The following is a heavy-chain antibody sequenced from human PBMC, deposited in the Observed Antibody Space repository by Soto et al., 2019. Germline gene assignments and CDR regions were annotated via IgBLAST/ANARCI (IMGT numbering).Heavy chain of an antibody. V-gene: IGHV3-15*01. Sequence: VQLVESGGGLVKPGGSLRLSCAASGFTFTKTWMSWVRQAPGKGLEWVARIKSETDGGTTDYAAPVEGRFTISRDDSKNTPYLQMNSMKIEDTAVYYCPTYDYIWGTYRYRLAYWGQGTLVTVSS. J-gene: IGHJ4*02. CDR2: IKSETDGGTT. CDR3: PTYDYIWGTYRYRLAY. CDR1: GFTFTKTW. D-gene: IGHD3-16*02.